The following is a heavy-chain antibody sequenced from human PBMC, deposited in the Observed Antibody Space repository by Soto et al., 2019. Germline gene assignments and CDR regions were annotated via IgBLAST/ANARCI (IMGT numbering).Heavy chain of an antibody. CDR1: GFTFSSYG. J-gene: IGHJ2*01. CDR2: IWYDGSNK. CDR3: ARSLVSYWYFDL. V-gene: IGHV3-33*01. Sequence: QVQLVESGGGVVQPGRSLRLSCAASGFTFSSYGMHWVRQAPGKGLEWVAVIWYDGSNKYYADSVKGRFTISRDNSKNPLYLQMNSLRAEDTAVYYCARSLVSYWYFDLWGRGTLVTVSS.